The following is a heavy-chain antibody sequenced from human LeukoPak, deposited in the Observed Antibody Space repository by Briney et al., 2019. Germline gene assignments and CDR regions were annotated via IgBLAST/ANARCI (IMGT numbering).Heavy chain of an antibody. CDR1: GFTFSSYW. Sequence: GGSLRLSCAASGFTFSSYWMHWVRQAPGKGLVWVSRINSDGSSTSYADSVKGRFTISRDNAKNTLYLQMNSPRAEDTAVYYCARDSETGTPSFYYYYGMDVWGQGTTVTVSS. CDR3: ARDSETGTPSFYYYYGMDV. CDR2: INSDGSST. V-gene: IGHV3-74*01. J-gene: IGHJ6*02. D-gene: IGHD1-1*01.